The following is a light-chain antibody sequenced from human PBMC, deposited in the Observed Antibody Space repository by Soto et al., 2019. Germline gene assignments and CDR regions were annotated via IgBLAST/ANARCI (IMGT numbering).Light chain of an antibody. Sequence: EIVMTQSPATLSVSPGERATLSCRASQSVSTNLAWYQQKPGQSPRLLIYGASTRATGIPARFSGSGSETEFTLTISSLQSEDFAVYCCQQYTNWPPYTFGQGTNLEIK. CDR3: QQYTNWPPYT. CDR2: GAS. V-gene: IGKV3-15*01. J-gene: IGKJ2*01. CDR1: QSVSTN.